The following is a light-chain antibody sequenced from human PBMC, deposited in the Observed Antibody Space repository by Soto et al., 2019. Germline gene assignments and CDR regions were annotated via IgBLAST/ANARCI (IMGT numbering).Light chain of an antibody. CDR1: QSTSTW. CDR3: QQYITYPYA. Sequence: DIQMTQSPSTLSASVGDRVTITCRASQSTSTWLAWYQQRPGKTPKLLISEASKLESAVPSRFSGSGSGTEFTLTISRLQPDDFATYYCQQYITYPYAFGQGTKVEIK. CDR2: EAS. J-gene: IGKJ1*01. V-gene: IGKV1-5*03.